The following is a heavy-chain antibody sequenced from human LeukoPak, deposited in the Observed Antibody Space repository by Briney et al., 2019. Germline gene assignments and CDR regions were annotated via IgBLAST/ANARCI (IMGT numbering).Heavy chain of an antibody. CDR2: INPNSGGT. V-gene: IGHV1-2*02. D-gene: IGHD2-2*01. Sequence: ASVKVSCKASGYTFTSYDINWVRQATGQGLEWMGWINPNSGGTNYAQKFQGRVTMTRDTSISTAYMELSRLRSDDTAVYYCASGYCSSTSCPNFDYWGQGTLVTVSS. CDR3: ASGYCSSTSCPNFDY. J-gene: IGHJ4*02. CDR1: GYTFTSYD.